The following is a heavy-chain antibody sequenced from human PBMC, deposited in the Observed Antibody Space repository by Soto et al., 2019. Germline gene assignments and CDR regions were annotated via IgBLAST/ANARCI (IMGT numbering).Heavy chain of an antibody. D-gene: IGHD3-16*01. CDR1: GYSFTSYY. CDR3: ARGMGQPLDY. Sequence: ASVTVSCKATGYSFTSYYMYWVRQAPGQGLEWVGVINTSVCSTKYAQKFQGRVTMTRDTSTSTVYMELSSLRSDDSAVYYCARGMGQPLDYWGQGTLVTVPQ. CDR2: INTSVCST. J-gene: IGHJ4*02. V-gene: IGHV1-46*01.